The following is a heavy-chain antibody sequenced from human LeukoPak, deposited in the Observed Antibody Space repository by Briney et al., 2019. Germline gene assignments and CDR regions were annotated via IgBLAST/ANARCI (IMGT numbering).Heavy chain of an antibody. V-gene: IGHV1-24*01. D-gene: IGHD1-26*01. J-gene: IGHJ1*01. CDR1: VYTLTELS. CDR2: FDPEDGDT. Sequence: SVNVSCMVSVYTLTELSMHGVRQAPGKGLDGVGGFDPEDGDTIYAQKFQGRVTITEDTSTDTAYMELSSLRSEDTAVYYCAKGPAWDDEYFQHWGQGTMVTVSS. CDR3: AKGPAWDDEYFQH.